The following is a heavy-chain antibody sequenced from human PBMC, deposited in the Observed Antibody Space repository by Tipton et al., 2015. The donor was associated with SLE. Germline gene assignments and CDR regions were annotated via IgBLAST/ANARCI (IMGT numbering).Heavy chain of an antibody. Sequence: TLSLTCTVSGGSISSSSYYWGWIRQPPGKGLEWIGSIYNNGKTYQNPSLKTRLTISIDTSKNHFSLRLTSVTAADTALYYCARTRGMTGSRFYFDFWGQGTLVTVSS. V-gene: IGHV4-39*07. D-gene: IGHD3-9*01. CDR2: IYNNGKT. CDR1: GGSISSSSYY. CDR3: ARTRGMTGSRFYFDF. J-gene: IGHJ4*02.